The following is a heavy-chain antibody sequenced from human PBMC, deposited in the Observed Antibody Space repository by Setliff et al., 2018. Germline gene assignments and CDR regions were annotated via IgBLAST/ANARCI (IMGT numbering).Heavy chain of an antibody. CDR1: GGSVSSGSYY. J-gene: IGHJ4*02. D-gene: IGHD2-21*02. Sequence: PSETLSLTCTVSGGSVSSGSYYWSWIRQPPGKGLEWIGYIYSSGSTYYNPSLKSRVSISVDTSKNQFSLKLNSVTATDTAVYYCARDLGHGGDSDYWGQGILVTVSS. CDR3: ARDLGHGGDSDY. V-gene: IGHV4-61*01. CDR2: IYSSGST.